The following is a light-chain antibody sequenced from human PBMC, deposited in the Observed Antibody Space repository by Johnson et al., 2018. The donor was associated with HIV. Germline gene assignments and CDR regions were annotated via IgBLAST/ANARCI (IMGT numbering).Light chain of an antibody. CDR3: GAWDSSLSAYV. Sequence: SILTQPPSVSAAPGQKVTISCSGSSSNIGNNYVSWYQQLPGTAPKLLISNNSKRPSGIPYRFSGSKSGTSATLAITGLQTGDEADYYCGAWDSSLSAYVFGTGTQVTV. CDR1: SSNIGNNY. J-gene: IGLJ1*01. CDR2: NNS. V-gene: IGLV1-51*01.